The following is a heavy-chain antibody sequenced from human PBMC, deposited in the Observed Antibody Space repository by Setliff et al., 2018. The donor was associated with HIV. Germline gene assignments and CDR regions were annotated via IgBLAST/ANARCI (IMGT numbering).Heavy chain of an antibody. Sequence: KPSETLSLTCTVSNGSISNRAYYWGWISQPPGKALEWIGSVYYSGSTYYNPSLKSRITISEDTSRNQFSLKLSSVTAADTAVYFCARHVVIWERLRPLLYFDSLVQGTLFTVSS. D-gene: IGHD5-12*01. V-gene: IGHV4-39*01. J-gene: IGHJ4*02. CDR1: NGSISNRAYY. CDR3: ARHVVIWERLRPLLYFDS. CDR2: VYYSGST.